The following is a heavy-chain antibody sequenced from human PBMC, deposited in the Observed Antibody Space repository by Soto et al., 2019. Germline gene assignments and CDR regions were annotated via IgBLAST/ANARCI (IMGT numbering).Heavy chain of an antibody. CDR2: ISYSGTT. Sequence: SETLSLTCTVSGDSISSNNNYWRWIRQPPGEGLEWIGFISYSGTTSYSPSLKSRVAISLDTSKNQFSLSLSSVTAADTGVYYCARGRGYSYGLDPWGQGTLVTVS. CDR1: GDSISSNNNY. V-gene: IGHV4-30-4*01. D-gene: IGHD5-18*01. J-gene: IGHJ5*02. CDR3: ARGRGYSYGLDP.